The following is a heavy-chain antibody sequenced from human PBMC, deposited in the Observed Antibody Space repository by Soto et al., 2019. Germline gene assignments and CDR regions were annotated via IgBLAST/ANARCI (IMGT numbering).Heavy chain of an antibody. D-gene: IGHD3-22*01. V-gene: IGHV1-24*01. Sequence: SVKVSCKVSGYTLTELSMHWVRQAPGKGLEWMGGFDPEDGETIYAQKFQGRVTMTEDTSTDTAYMELSSPRSEDTAVYYCATGPSMIVLEGLDYWGQGTLVTVSS. CDR2: FDPEDGET. J-gene: IGHJ4*02. CDR1: GYTLTELS. CDR3: ATGPSMIVLEGLDY.